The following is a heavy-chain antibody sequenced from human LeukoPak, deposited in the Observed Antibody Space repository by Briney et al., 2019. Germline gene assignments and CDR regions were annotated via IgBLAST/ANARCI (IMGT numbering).Heavy chain of an antibody. CDR3: AKGTKPVMTIPDY. Sequence: GGSLRLSCAVSGFTFSSYWMTWVRQAPGKGLEWVAKIKEDGSEKYYVDSVKGRFTVSRDNVKNSLFLQMNSLRAEDTAMYYCAKGTKPVMTIPDYWGQGILVTVSS. J-gene: IGHJ4*02. CDR1: GFTFSSYW. V-gene: IGHV3-7*03. CDR2: IKEDGSEK. D-gene: IGHD1/OR15-1a*01.